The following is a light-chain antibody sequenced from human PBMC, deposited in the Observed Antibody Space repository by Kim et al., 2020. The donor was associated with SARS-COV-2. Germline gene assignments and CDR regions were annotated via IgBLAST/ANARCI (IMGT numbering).Light chain of an antibody. CDR3: QHYVNWPLT. V-gene: IGKV3-15*01. J-gene: IGKJ4*01. CDR1: RSVSSH. CDR2: GAS. Sequence: EIVMTQSPATLSVSPGARATLSCRASRSVSSHLAWYQQKPGQGPRLLIYGASTRATGVPDRFSGSGSGTDFTLTISSLHSEDFAVYYCQHYVNWPLTFGGGTKVDIK.